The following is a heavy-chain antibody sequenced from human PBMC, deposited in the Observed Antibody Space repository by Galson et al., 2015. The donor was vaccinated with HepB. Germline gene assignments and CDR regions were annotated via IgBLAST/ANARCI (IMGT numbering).Heavy chain of an antibody. J-gene: IGHJ4*02. V-gene: IGHV1-18*01. Sequence: SVKVSCTASGYTFTSYGISWVRQAPGQGPEWMGWISPYNENTDYAEKFQARVTITADTSTNTVFMELRNLRSDDTAMYYCAGLSGDYGFDYWGQGTLVTVSS. CDR3: AGLSGDYGFDY. CDR1: GYTFTSYG. D-gene: IGHD4-17*01. CDR2: ISPYNENT.